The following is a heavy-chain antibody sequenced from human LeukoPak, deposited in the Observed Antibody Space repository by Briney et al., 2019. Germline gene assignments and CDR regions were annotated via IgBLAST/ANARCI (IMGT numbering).Heavy chain of an antibody. J-gene: IGHJ3*02. CDR1: GGSISGYY. CDR2: IYYSGDT. Sequence: PAETLSLTCIVSGGSISGYYWTWIRQPPGKGLEWIGYIYYSGDTKYNPSLKSRVIISVDMSKSQFSLKLSSVTAADTAVYYCARLEWSWNYEGDFGALDIWGRGTMVTVSS. CDR3: ARLEWSWNYEGDFGALDI. D-gene: IGHD1-7*01. V-gene: IGHV4-59*01.